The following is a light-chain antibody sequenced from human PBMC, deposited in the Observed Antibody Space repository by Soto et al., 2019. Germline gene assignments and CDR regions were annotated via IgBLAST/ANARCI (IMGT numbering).Light chain of an antibody. CDR2: AAS. CDR1: QSVGIN. J-gene: IGKJ1*01. V-gene: IGKV3-15*01. CDR3: QQYDNWPPWT. Sequence: VMTQSPATLSMSTGDRATLSCRPSQSVGINLAWYQQRPGQAPRLLIFAASTRATGLPARFSGSGSGTEFTLTISSLQSEDFAVYYCQQYDNWPPWTFGQGTKVDIK.